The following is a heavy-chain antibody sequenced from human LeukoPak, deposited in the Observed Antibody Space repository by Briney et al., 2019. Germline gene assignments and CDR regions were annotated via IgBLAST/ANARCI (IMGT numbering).Heavy chain of an antibody. CDR3: SKGSHRYASGSYWSD. Sequence: GASVKVSCKASGYTFTSYDINWVRQATGQGLEWMGWMNPNSGNTGYAQKFQGRVTMTRNTSISTAYMELSSLRSEDTAVYYCSKGSHRYASGSYWSDWGQGILVTVSS. V-gene: IGHV1-8*01. CDR1: GYTFTSYD. CDR2: MNPNSGNT. D-gene: IGHD3-10*01. J-gene: IGHJ4*02.